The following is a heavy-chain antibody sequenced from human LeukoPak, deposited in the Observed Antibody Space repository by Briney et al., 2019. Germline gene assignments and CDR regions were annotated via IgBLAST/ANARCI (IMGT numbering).Heavy chain of an antibody. CDR2: IYTSGST. CDR3: ATTSYYYDSPDY. J-gene: IGHJ4*02. Sequence: SEALSLTCTVSGGSISSYYWSCIRQPAGKGLEWSGRIYTSGSTNYNPSLKSRVTMSVDTSKNQFSLKLSSVTAADTAVYYCATTSYYYDSPDYWGQGTLVTVSS. D-gene: IGHD3-22*01. CDR1: GGSISSYY. V-gene: IGHV4-4*07.